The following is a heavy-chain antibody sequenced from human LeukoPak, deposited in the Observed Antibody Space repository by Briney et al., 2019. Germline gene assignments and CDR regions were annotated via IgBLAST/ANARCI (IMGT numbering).Heavy chain of an antibody. CDR1: RGTFSSYA. CDR2: IIPIFSTA. CDR3: ARVWGTRFGELFVIDY. J-gene: IGHJ4*02. D-gene: IGHD3-10*01. V-gene: IGHV1-69*06. Sequence: SVKVSCKASRGTFSSYAISWVRQAPGQGLEWVGGIIPIFSTANYAQKFQGRVTITADKSTSTAYMELSSLRSEDTAVYYCARVWGTRFGELFVIDYWGQGTLVTVSS.